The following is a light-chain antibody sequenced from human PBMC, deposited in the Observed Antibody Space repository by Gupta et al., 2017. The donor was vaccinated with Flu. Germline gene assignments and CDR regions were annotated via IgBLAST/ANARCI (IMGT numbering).Light chain of an antibody. CDR1: QTINSD. CDR3: QQYNNWPRALT. V-gene: IGKV3-15*01. CDR2: GAS. J-gene: IGKJ4*01. Sequence: TVMTQSPATLSASPGERATLSCRASQTINSDLAWYQQKPGQAPRLLIYGASIRATGIPARFSGTGSGTEFTLTISSLKSEDFALYYCQQYNNWPRALTFGGGTKVEIK.